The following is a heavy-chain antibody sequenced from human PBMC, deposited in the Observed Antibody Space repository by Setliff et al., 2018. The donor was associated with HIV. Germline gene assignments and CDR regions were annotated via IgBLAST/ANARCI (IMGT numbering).Heavy chain of an antibody. CDR1: GYTFTSYA. J-gene: IGHJ3*02. D-gene: IGHD3-10*02. Sequence: ASVKVSCKASGYTFTSYAMNWVRQAPGQGLEWIGRISPQNGVAEYAPKFLGRVTMTLDTSISTAFLEIPRVTSDDAAVYYCARPRMFDSFDIWGQGTMVTVSS. CDR2: ISPQNGVA. V-gene: IGHV1-2*06. CDR3: ARPRMFDSFDI.